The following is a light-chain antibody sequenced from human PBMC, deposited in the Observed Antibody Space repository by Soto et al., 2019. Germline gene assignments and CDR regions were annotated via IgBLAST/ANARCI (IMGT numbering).Light chain of an antibody. V-gene: IGKV3-15*01. Sequence: IIMTQSPVTLSVSPGERATLSCRASQSVSSNLAWYQQKPGQAPSLLIYGAFTRATGIPARFSGTGSGTEFTLTISSLQSEDFALYYCQQYNDWPLTFGQGTKVEI. CDR2: GAF. CDR1: QSVSSN. J-gene: IGKJ1*01. CDR3: QQYNDWPLT.